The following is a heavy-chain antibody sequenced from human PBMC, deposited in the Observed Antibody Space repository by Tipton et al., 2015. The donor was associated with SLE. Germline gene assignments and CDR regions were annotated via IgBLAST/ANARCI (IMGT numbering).Heavy chain of an antibody. D-gene: IGHD4-11*01. CDR1: GGSISGSNYY. CDR2: ITNNGNT. J-gene: IGHJ2*01. CDR3: ARELLSPMTTVHWYFDL. Sequence: LSCTVSGGSISGSNYYWDWIRQPPGKGPEWIGRITNNGNTYYIPSLQSRVTMSVDTSKNQFSLKLSSVTAADTAVYYCARELLSPMTTVHWYFDLWGRGTLVTVSS. V-gene: IGHV4-39*02.